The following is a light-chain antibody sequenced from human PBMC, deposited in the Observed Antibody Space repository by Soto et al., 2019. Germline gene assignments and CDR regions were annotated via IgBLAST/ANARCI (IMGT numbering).Light chain of an antibody. CDR3: CSYTTSNTRQIV. J-gene: IGLJ1*01. CDR1: SSDVGGYNY. V-gene: IGLV2-14*04. Sequence: GTSSDVGGYNYVSWYQQHPGKAPKFMIYDVSNRPSGVSNRFSGSKSGNTASLTISGLQAEDEADYYCCSYTTSNTRQIVFGTGTKVTVL. CDR2: DVS.